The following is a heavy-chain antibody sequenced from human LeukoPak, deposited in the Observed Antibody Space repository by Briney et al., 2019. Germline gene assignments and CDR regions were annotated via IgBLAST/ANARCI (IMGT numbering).Heavy chain of an antibody. CDR1: GGTFSSYG. CDR3: ARDVYYGSGSYFDS. D-gene: IGHD3-10*01. V-gene: IGHV1-2*02. CDR2: INPNSGGT. J-gene: IGHJ4*02. Sequence: ASVKVSCKASGGTFSSYGISWVRQAPGQGLEWMGWINPNSGGTNYAQKFQGRVTMTRDTSISTAYMELSRLRSDDTAVYYCARDVYYGSGSYFDSWGQGTLVTVSS.